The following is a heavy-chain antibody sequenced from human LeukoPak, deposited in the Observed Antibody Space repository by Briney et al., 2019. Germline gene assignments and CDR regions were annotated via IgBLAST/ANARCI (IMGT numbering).Heavy chain of an antibody. CDR1: GYTLTELS. V-gene: IGHV1-24*01. J-gene: IGHJ5*02. Sequence: GASVKVSCKVSGYTLTELSMHWVRQAPGKGLEWMGGFDPEDGETTYAQKFQGRVTMTEDTSTDTAYMELSSLRSEDTAVYYCATATYDILTGRNPNRFDPWGQGTLVTVSS. CDR2: FDPEDGET. CDR3: ATATYDILTGRNPNRFDP. D-gene: IGHD3-9*01.